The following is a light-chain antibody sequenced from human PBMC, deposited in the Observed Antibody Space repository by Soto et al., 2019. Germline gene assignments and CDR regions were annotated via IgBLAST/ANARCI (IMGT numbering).Light chain of an antibody. Sequence: EIVLTQSPATLSLSPGERATLSCRASQSVSSYLAWYQQKPGQAPRLLIYDASNRATGIPARFSGSGSGTDFTLTISSLEPEDFAGYYWQQRSNWPRVTFGPGTKVDIK. V-gene: IGKV3-11*01. CDR3: QQRSNWPRVT. CDR2: DAS. CDR1: QSVSSY. J-gene: IGKJ3*01.